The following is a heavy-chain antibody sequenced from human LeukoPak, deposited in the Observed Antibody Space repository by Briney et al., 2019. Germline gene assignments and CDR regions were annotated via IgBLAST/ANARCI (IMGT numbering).Heavy chain of an antibody. V-gene: IGHV4-59*01. CDR2: IYYSGST. Sequence: SETLSLTCTVSGGFISSYYWHWIRQPPGKGLEWIGYIYYSGSTNYNPSLKSRFTISVDTSKNQFSLKLSSVTAADPAVYYCARTYSASYYLFWFDPWGQGTLVTVSS. CDR1: GGFISSYY. J-gene: IGHJ5*02. D-gene: IGHD1-26*01. CDR3: ARTYSASYYLFWFDP.